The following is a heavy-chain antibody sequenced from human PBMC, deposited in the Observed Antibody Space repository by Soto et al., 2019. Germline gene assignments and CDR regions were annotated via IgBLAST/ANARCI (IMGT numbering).Heavy chain of an antibody. CDR1: GYTFTGYY. J-gene: IGHJ6*03. D-gene: IGHD2-21*01. Sequence: GASVKVSCKASGYTFTGYYMHWVRQAPGQGLEWMGWINPNSGGTNYAQKFQGWVTMTRDTSISTAYMELSRLRSDDTAVYYCARSCRYCDYYYYYMDVWGKGTTVTSP. CDR3: ARSCRYCDYYYYYMDV. V-gene: IGHV1-2*04. CDR2: INPNSGGT.